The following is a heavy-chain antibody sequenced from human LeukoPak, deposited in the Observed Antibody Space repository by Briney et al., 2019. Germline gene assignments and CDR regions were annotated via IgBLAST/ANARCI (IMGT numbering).Heavy chain of an antibody. CDR1: GGSISSGDYY. J-gene: IGHJ4*02. CDR3: ARAEWAAVDY. V-gene: IGHV4-30-4*08. CDR2: IYYSGST. D-gene: IGHD1-14*01. Sequence: SETLSLTCTVSGGSISSGDYYWSWIRQPPGKGLEWIGYIYYSGSTYYNPSLKSRVAISVDTSKNQFSLKLSSVTAADTAVYYCARAEWAAVDYWGQGTLVTVSS.